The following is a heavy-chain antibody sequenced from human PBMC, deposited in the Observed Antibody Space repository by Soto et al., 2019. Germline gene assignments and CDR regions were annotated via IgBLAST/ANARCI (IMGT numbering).Heavy chain of an antibody. CDR3: ARSRITMVRGPMGY. Sequence: ETLSLTCAVHGDAFSGYFCTWVRQSPGKGLEWVSAISCSSSCIYYADSVKGRFTISRDNAKNSLYLQMNSLRAEDTAVYYCARSRITMVRGPMGYWGQGTLVTVSS. D-gene: IGHD3-10*01. V-gene: IGHV3-21*01. CDR1: GDAFSGYF. CDR2: ISCSSSCI. J-gene: IGHJ4*02.